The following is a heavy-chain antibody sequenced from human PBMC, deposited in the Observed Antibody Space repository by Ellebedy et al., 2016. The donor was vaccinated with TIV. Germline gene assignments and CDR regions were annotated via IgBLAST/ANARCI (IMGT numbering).Heavy chain of an antibody. CDR1: GFTLSTYW. D-gene: IGHD2-15*01. J-gene: IGHJ4*02. Sequence: GESLKISCAASGFTLSTYWMHWVRHAQGKGLVWVSRINSDGSNTSYVDSVKGRFTISRDSAKNTLDLQMNSLRAEDTAVYYCARGVVGAGNGNEYWGRGTLVTVSS. CDR2: INSDGSNT. CDR3: ARGVVGAGNGNEY. V-gene: IGHV3-74*01.